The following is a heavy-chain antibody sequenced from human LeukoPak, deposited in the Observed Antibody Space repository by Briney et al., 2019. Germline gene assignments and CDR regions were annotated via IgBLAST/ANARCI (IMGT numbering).Heavy chain of an antibody. CDR1: GGSISSSSYY. CDR2: IYDSGNT. CDR3: AKDYTRSWTGRGFDL. Sequence: SETLSLTCTVSGGSISSSSYYWGWIRQPPGKGLEWIGSIYDSGNTYYNPSLKSRVTISADTSKNQFSLEVSSVTAADTAVYYCAKDYTRSWTGRGFDLWGQGTMVTVSS. V-gene: IGHV4-39*02. J-gene: IGHJ3*01. D-gene: IGHD6-13*01.